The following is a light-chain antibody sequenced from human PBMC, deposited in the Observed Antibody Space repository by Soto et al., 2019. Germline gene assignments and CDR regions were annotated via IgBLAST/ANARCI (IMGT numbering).Light chain of an antibody. CDR1: SRDVGGYNY. J-gene: IGLJ1*01. CDR2: DVS. Sequence: QSVLTQPRSVSGSPGQSVTISCTGTSRDVGGYNYVSWYQQHPGKAPKLMIYDVSKRPSGVPDRFSGSKSGNTASLTISGLQAEDEADYYCCSYAGSYKVFGTGTKLTVL. V-gene: IGLV2-11*01. CDR3: CSYAGSYKV.